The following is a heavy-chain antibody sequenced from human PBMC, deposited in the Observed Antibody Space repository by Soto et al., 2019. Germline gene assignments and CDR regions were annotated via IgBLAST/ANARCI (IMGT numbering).Heavy chain of an antibody. CDR2: IIPIFGTA. V-gene: IGHV1-69*13. Sequence: ASVKVSCKASGGTFSSYAISWVRQAPGQGLEWMGGIIPIFGTANYAQKFQGRVTITADESTSTAYMELSSLRSEDTAVYYCARDLVPTKYSSGWFTPNYWGQGTLVTVSS. D-gene: IGHD6-19*01. CDR1: GGTFSSYA. J-gene: IGHJ4*02. CDR3: ARDLVPTKYSSGWFTPNY.